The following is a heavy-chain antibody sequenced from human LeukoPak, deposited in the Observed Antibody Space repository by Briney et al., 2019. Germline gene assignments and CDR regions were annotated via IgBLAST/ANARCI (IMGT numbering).Heavy chain of an antibody. D-gene: IGHD3-10*01. CDR2: INSNRGNT. CDR1: GYTFTAYF. CDR3: ARLGPNYTGSGSYFDY. V-gene: IGHV1-2*02. J-gene: IGHJ4*02. Sequence: ASVKVSCKASGYTFTAYFIHWVRQAPGQGLEWKGWINSNRGNTSQAQQFQGRVTMSRDTSSTTVYMELNRLTSDDTAVYYWARLGPNYTGSGSYFDYWGQGTLLTVSS.